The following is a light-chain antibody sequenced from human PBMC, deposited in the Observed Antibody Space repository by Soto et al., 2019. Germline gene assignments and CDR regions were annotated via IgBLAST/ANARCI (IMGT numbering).Light chain of an antibody. CDR2: GAS. V-gene: IGKV3-20*01. CDR3: QQYGSSALFT. CDR1: QSVSSSY. J-gene: IGKJ3*01. Sequence: EIVLTQSPGTLSLSPGERATLSCRASQSVSSSYLAWYQQKPGLAPRLLIYGASSRATGIPDRFSGSGSGTDFTLTISRLEPEDFAVYYCQQYGSSALFTFGPGTTVDIK.